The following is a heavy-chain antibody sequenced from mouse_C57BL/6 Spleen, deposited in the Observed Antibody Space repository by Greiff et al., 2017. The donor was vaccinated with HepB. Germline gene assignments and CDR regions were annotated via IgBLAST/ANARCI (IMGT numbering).Heavy chain of an antibody. CDR1: GYTFTSYW. CDR3: AREEAYYSNPYYFDY. CDR2: IDPNSGGT. D-gene: IGHD2-5*01. Sequence: QVHVKQPGAELVKPGASVKLSCKASGYTFTSYWMHWVKQRPGRGLEWIGRIDPNSGGTKYNEKFKSKATLTVDKPSSTAYMQLSSLTSEDSAVYYCAREEAYYSNPYYFDYWGQGTTLTVSS. J-gene: IGHJ2*01. V-gene: IGHV1-72*01.